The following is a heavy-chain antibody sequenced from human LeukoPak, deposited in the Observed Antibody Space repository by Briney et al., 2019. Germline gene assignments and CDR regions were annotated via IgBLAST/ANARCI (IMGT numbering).Heavy chain of an antibody. Sequence: SETLSLTCTVSGGAIRSHYWNWIRQPAGKGLEWIGRIYSSGYTNDNPSLKGRITMSVDMSKNQFSLRLNSVTAADTAVYYCARGEHSVDSWGQGMLVAVSS. D-gene: IGHD1/OR15-1a*01. CDR3: ARGEHSVDS. V-gene: IGHV4-4*07. CDR2: IYSSGYT. J-gene: IGHJ4*02. CDR1: GGAIRSHY.